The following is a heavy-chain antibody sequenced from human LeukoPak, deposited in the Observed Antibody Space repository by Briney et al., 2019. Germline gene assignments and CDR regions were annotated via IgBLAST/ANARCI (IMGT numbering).Heavy chain of an antibody. V-gene: IGHV3-48*03. CDR1: GFTFSSYE. CDR2: ISSSGSTI. D-gene: IGHD3-22*01. CDR3: ARDLRPTYYYDSSGRGFDP. Sequence: GGSLRLSCAASGFTFSSYEMNWVRQAPGKGLVWVSYISSSGSTIYYADSVKGRFTISRDNAKNSLYLQMNSLRAEDTAVYYCARDLRPTYYYDSSGRGFDPWGQGTLVTVSS. J-gene: IGHJ5*02.